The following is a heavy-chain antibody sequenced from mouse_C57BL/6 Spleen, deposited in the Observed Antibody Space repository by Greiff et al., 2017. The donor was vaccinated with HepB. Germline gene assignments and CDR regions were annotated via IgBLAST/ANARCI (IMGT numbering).Heavy chain of an antibody. V-gene: IGHV1-26*01. Sequence: EVQLQQSGPELVKPGASVKISCKASGYTFTDYYMNWVKQSHGKSLEWIGDINPNNGGTSYNQKFKGKATLTVDKSSSTAYMELRSLTSEDSAVYYCARKDYYEGYLYYYAMDYWGQGTSVTVSS. J-gene: IGHJ4*01. CDR3: ARKDYYEGYLYYYAMDY. D-gene: IGHD2-3*01. CDR2: INPNNGGT. CDR1: GYTFTDYY.